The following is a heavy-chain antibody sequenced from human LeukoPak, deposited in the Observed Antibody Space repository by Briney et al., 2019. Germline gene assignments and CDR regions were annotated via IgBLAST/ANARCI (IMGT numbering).Heavy chain of an antibody. V-gene: IGHV3-21*01. D-gene: IGHD2-2*01. Sequence: GGSLRLSCAASGFTFSSYSMNWVRQAPGKGLEWVSFISSSSSYIYYADSVKGRFTISRDNAKNSLYLQMNSLRAEDTAVYYCARDLFDCSSTSCSPGDYYYYMDVWGKGTTVTVSS. CDR2: ISSSSSYI. CDR1: GFTFSSYS. J-gene: IGHJ6*03. CDR3: ARDLFDCSSTSCSPGDYYYYMDV.